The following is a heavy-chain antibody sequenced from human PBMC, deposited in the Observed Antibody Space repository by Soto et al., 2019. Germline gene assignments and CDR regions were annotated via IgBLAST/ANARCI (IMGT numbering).Heavy chain of an antibody. CDR1: GYSFISYW. CDR3: ARRYYYDSSGYYPFDY. J-gene: IGHJ4*02. CDR2: IYPGDSDT. D-gene: IGHD3-22*01. V-gene: IGHV5-51*01. Sequence: GESLKISCKGSGYSFISYWIGWVRQMPGKGLEWMGIIYPGDSDTRYSPSFQGQVTISADKSISTAYLQWSSLKASDTAMYYCARRYYYDSSGYYPFDYWGQGTLVTVSS.